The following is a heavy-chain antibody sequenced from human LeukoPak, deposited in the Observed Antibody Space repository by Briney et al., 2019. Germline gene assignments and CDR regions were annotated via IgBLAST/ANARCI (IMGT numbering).Heavy chain of an antibody. V-gene: IGHV3-30*18. D-gene: IGHD3-22*01. CDR3: AKDRKVVVVRNFFDY. CDR1: GFTFSSYG. CDR2: ISYDGSNK. Sequence: GGSLRLPCAASGFTFSSYGMHWVRQAPGKGLEWVAVISYDGSNKYYADSVKDRFTISRDNSKNTLYLQMNSLRAEDTAVYYCAKDRKVVVVRNFFDYWGQGTLVTVSS. J-gene: IGHJ4*02.